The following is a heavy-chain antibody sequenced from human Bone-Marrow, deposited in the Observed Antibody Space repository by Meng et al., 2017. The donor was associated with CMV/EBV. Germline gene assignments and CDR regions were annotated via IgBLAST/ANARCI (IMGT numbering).Heavy chain of an antibody. CDR3: TTEQSRSSGLCGYFYYGMDF. V-gene: IGHV3-15*01. CDR1: GLTFNNAW. D-gene: IGHD6-6*01. J-gene: IGHJ6*02. CDR2: IKSKTDGGTA. Sequence: GESLKISCATSGLTFNNAWMIWVRQAPGKGLEWVGRIKSKTDGGTADHAAHVKGRFTISRDDSKNTLHLEMNSLKTDDTAIYYCTTEQSRSSGLCGYFYYGMDFWGQGTTVTVSS.